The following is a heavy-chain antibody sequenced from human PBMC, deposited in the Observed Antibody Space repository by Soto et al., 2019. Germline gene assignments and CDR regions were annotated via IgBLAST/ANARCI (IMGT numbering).Heavy chain of an antibody. V-gene: IGHV3-30-3*01. D-gene: IGHD5-12*01. Sequence: GVSLRLSCAASGFTFSSYAMHWVRQAPGKGLEWVAVISYDGSNKYYADSVKGRFTISRDNSKNTLYLQMNSLRAEDTAVYYCARGRGYSGPFDYWGQGTLVTVSS. CDR1: GFTFSSYA. CDR2: ISYDGSNK. CDR3: ARGRGYSGPFDY. J-gene: IGHJ4*02.